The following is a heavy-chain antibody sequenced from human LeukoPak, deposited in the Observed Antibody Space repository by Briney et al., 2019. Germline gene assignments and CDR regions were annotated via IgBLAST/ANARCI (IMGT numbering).Heavy chain of an antibody. Sequence: PSETLSLTCTVSSGSISTSYWNWIRQPAGKGLEWIGRIYISGSPKYNPSLESRATMSVDTSKNHFTLKLRSVTAADTAVYYCAKATAGVEATTGFDSWGHGTLVTVAS. CDR2: IYISGSP. CDR3: AKATAGVEATTGFDS. V-gene: IGHV4-4*07. CDR1: SGSISTSY. J-gene: IGHJ5*01. D-gene: IGHD1-26*01.